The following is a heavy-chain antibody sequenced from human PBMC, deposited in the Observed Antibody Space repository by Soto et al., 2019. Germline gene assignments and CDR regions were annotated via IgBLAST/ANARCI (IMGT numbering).Heavy chain of an antibody. J-gene: IGHJ4*02. D-gene: IGHD1-7*01. V-gene: IGHV4-4*02. Sequence: QVQLQESGPGLVKPSGTLSLTCAVSGGSFTSNNWWTWVRQPPGQGLEWIGEIYRTGSTNYNPSLKSRVTISLDKSDNQLSLKLTSLTAADTAVYYRASRDPGTSVDYWGQGTLVTVSS. CDR1: GGSFTSNNW. CDR3: ASRDPGTSVDY. CDR2: IYRTGST.